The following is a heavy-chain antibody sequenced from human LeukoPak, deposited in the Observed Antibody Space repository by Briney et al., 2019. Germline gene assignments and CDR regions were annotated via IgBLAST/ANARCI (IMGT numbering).Heavy chain of an antibody. CDR1: GFTFSSSA. CDR3: AKGGVFLWSRESPDAFDI. D-gene: IGHD3-10*01. J-gene: IGHJ3*02. V-gene: IGHV3-23*01. Sequence: GGSLRLSCAASGFTFSSSAMSWVRQAPGKGLEWVSTISGSGGSTHYADSVKGWFTISRDNSKNTLFLQMNSLRAEDTAVYYCAKGGVFLWSRESPDAFDIWGQGTMVTVSS. CDR2: ISGSGGST.